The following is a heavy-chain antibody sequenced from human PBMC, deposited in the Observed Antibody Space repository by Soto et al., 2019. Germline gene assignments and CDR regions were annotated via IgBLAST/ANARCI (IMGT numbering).Heavy chain of an antibody. CDR3: ATTLTTSAEYFQY. CDR2: IKEDGSDK. V-gene: IGHV3-7*01. J-gene: IGHJ1*01. Sequence: DVQLVESGGGLVQPGGSLRLSCGPSGFIFRNYWMSWVRQFPGKGLEWVAHIKEDGSDKYYGDSLKGRFIISRDNAKNSLFLQMNSLRAEDTAVYYCATTLTTSAEYFQYWGQGTLVTVSS. D-gene: IGHD3-16*01. CDR1: GFIFRNYW.